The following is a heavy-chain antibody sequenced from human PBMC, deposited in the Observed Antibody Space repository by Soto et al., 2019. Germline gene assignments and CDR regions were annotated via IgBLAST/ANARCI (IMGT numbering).Heavy chain of an antibody. V-gene: IGHV3-74*01. J-gene: IGHJ5*02. Sequence: HPGGSLSLSCTASGFIFSSYWMHWVRQAPGKGLVWVSRINTDGGTTTYAEPVKGRFTISRDNARNTLYLQMNSLRPEDTALYYCVRVGSGSYSWRDPWGQGTLVTVSS. D-gene: IGHD1-26*01. CDR3: VRVGSGSYSWRDP. CDR2: INTDGGTT. CDR1: GFIFSSYW.